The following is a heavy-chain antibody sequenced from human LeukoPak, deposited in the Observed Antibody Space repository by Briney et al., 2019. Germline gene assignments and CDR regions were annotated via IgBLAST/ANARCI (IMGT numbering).Heavy chain of an antibody. V-gene: IGHV4-61*05. Sequence: PSETLSLTCKVSGGSIIINTHYWAWIRQSPGKGLEWIGYIYYSGSTNYNPSLKSRVTISVDTSKNQFSLKLSSATAADTAVYYCARVSVDIVATTHYNWFDPWGQGTLVTVSS. CDR3: ARVSVDIVATTHYNWFDP. J-gene: IGHJ5*02. CDR1: GGSIIINTHY. D-gene: IGHD5-12*01. CDR2: IYYSGST.